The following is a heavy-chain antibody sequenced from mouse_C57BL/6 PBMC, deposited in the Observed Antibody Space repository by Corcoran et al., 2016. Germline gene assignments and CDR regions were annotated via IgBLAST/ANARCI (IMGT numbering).Heavy chain of an antibody. V-gene: IGHV1-66*01. CDR2: IYPGSGNT. CDR1: GYSFTSYY. J-gene: IGHJ1*03. CDR3: ARAINHWYFDV. D-gene: IGHD2-4*01. Sequence: QVQLQQSGPELVKPGASVKISCKASGYSFTSYYIHWVKQRPGQGLEWIGWIYPGSGNTKYNEKFKGKATLTADISSSTAYMQLSSLTSEDSAVYYCARAINHWYFDVWGTGTTVTVSS.